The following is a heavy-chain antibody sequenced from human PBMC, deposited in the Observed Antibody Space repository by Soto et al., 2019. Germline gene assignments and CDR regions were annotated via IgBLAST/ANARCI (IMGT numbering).Heavy chain of an antibody. V-gene: IGHV3-11*01. Sequence: PGGSLRLSFAASGFTFSDYYMSWIRQAPGKGLEWVSYISISGSTIYYADSVKGRFTISRDNAKNSLYLQMNSLRAEDTAVYYCARVLPQWTKDHDAFDIWGQGTMVTVSS. CDR3: ARVLPQWTKDHDAFDI. J-gene: IGHJ3*02. D-gene: IGHD6-19*01. CDR2: ISISGSTI. CDR1: GFTFSDYY.